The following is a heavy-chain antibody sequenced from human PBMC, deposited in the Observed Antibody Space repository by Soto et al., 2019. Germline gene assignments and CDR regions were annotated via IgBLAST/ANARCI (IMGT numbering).Heavy chain of an antibody. V-gene: IGHV3-48*01. Sequence: GGSLRLSCAASGFTFSSYSRNWVRQAPGKGLEWVSYISSSSTIYYADSVKGRFTISRDNAKNSLYLQMNSLRAEDTAVYYCARVVISGSYLDYWGQGTLVTVSS. D-gene: IGHD1-26*01. J-gene: IGHJ4*02. CDR3: ARVVISGSYLDY. CDR2: ISSSSTI. CDR1: GFTFSSYS.